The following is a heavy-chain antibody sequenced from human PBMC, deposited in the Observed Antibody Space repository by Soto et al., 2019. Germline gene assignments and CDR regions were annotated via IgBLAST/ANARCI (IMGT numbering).Heavy chain of an antibody. D-gene: IGHD3-16*01. CDR1: GSTFTRAW. Sequence: GGSLRLSCAASGSTFTRAWLNWVRQAPGKGLEWVGRAKSEINGGAVDYAAPVKGRFTISRDASQKTVYLQMSSLRADDTAVYYCAADLPDWGAYAFDYWGHGTQVTVSS. V-gene: IGHV3-15*07. J-gene: IGHJ4*01. CDR2: AKSEINGGAV. CDR3: AADLPDWGAYAFDY.